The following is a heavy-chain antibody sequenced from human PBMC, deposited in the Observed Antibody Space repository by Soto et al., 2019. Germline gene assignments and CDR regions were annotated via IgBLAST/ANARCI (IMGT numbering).Heavy chain of an antibody. CDR2: ISSDGSNK. Sequence: LRLSCAASGFTFSSSTMHWVRQAPCKGLEWVAVISSDGSNKYYPDSVKGRFTISRDNSKNTLYLQMNSLRAEDTAVYYCARDQIVGVQDYFEDWGKGTLVTVSS. CDR1: GFTFSSST. D-gene: IGHD1-26*01. J-gene: IGHJ4*02. CDR3: ARDQIVGVQDYFED. V-gene: IGHV3-30-3*01.